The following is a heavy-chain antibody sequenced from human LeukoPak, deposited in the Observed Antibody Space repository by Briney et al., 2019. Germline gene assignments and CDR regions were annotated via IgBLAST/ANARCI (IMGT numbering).Heavy chain of an antibody. Sequence: SQTLSLTCAISGDSVSRNSASWNWIRQSPSRGLEWLGRTYYRSKWYNDYAVSVKSRITINPHTSKNQFSLQLNSLTPEDTAVYYCARGGSGVVVSLFDYWGQGTLVTVSS. CDR3: ARGGSGVVVSLFDY. V-gene: IGHV6-1*01. D-gene: IGHD2-2*01. CDR2: TYYRSKWYN. CDR1: GDSVSRNSAS. J-gene: IGHJ4*02.